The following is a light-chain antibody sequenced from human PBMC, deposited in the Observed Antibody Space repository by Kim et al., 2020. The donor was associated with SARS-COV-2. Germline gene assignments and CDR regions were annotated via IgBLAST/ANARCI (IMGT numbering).Light chain of an antibody. CDR1: QSVSGN. J-gene: IGKJ1*01. CDR2: GAS. Sequence: EIVMTQSPATLSVSPGERATLSCRASQSVSGNLAWYQRKPGQAPRLLISGASTRATGIPARFSGSGSGTEFALTIYSLQSEDFAVYYCQQYNNWPGTFGQGTKVDIK. CDR3: QQYNNWPGT. V-gene: IGKV3-15*01.